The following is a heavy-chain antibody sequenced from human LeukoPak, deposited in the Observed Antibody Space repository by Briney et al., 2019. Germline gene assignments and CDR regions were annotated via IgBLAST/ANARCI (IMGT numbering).Heavy chain of an antibody. J-gene: IGHJ3*02. D-gene: IGHD4-11*01. CDR3: ARHVSDSSAFDI. Sequence: PSETLSLTCTVSGVSISSYYWSWIRQPPGKGLEWIGYISYSGSTNYNPSLKSRVTISVDTSKNQFSLKVSSVTAADTAVYYCARHVSDSSAFDIWGQGTMVTVSS. CDR1: GVSISSYY. V-gene: IGHV4-59*08. CDR2: ISYSGST.